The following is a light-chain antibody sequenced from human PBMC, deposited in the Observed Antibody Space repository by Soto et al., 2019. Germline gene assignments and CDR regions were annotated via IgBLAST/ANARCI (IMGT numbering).Light chain of an antibody. J-gene: IGKJ5*01. Sequence: EIVVTQSAATLSLSPWERATLSCRASQSVSSYLAWYQQKPGQAPRLLIYDASNRATGIPARFSGSGSGTDFTLTISSLEPEDFAVYYCQQRSNWPPRITFGQGTRLEI. V-gene: IGKV3-11*01. CDR1: QSVSSY. CDR2: DAS. CDR3: QQRSNWPPRIT.